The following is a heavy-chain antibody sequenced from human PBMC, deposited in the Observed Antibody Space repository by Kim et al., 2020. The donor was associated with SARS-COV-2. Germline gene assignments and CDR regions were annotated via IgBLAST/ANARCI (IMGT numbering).Heavy chain of an antibody. D-gene: IGHD2-15*01. CDR1: GYTFTSYG. CDR2: ISAYNGNT. CDR3: ASGGYCSGGSCYSFDY. V-gene: IGHV1-18*01. Sequence: ASVKVSCKASGYTFTSYGISWVRQAPGQGLEGMGWISAYNGNTNYAQKLQGRVTMTTDTSTSTAYMELRSLRSDDTAVYYCASGGYCSGGSCYSFDYWGQGTLVTVSS. J-gene: IGHJ4*02.